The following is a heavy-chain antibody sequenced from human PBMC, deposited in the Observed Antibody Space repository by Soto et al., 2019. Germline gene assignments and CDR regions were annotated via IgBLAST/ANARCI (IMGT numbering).Heavy chain of an antibody. J-gene: IGHJ3*02. CDR3: ARYPGTTVGGVI. D-gene: IGHD3-16*01. CDR2: IFHSGST. CDR1: GGSIYGSNW. V-gene: IGHV4-4*02. Sequence: QVQLQESGPGLVKPSGTLSLTCSLSGGSIYGSNWWSWVRQPPGKGLEWIGEIFHSGSTHYNPSLKSRVTMSVDKSKNQFSPILSAVTAADTAVYYCARYPGTTVGGVIWGQGTMVTVSS.